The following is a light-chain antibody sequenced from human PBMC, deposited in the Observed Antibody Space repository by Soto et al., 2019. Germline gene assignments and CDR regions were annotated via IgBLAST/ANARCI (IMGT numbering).Light chain of an antibody. Sequence: QSVLTQPASVSGSPGQSITISCTGTSSDVGGYNYVSWYQQHPGKVPKLMIYEVFRRPSEISNRFSGSKSGNTVSLNISGLKAEDEAAYYCCSYTTTITYVFGGGTKLTVL. CDR1: SSDVGGYNY. V-gene: IGLV2-14*01. CDR2: EVF. CDR3: CSYTTTITYV. J-gene: IGLJ2*01.